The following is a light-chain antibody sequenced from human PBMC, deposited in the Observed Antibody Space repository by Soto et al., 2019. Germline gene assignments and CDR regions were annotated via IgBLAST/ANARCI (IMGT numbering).Light chain of an antibody. CDR1: QSISSW. Sequence: DLQMTQSPSTLSASLGDRVTITCRASQSISSWLAWYQQKTGKAPKLLIYDDSSLESGVPSRLSGSGSGTELNLTISRLQPDDFATYYCQQYNSYSPTCGQGTKVDIK. CDR2: DDS. J-gene: IGKJ1*01. V-gene: IGKV1-5*01. CDR3: QQYNSYSPT.